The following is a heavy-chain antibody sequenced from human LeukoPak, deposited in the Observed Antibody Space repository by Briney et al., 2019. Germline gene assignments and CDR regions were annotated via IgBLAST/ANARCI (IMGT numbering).Heavy chain of an antibody. V-gene: IGHV1-2*02. CDR3: ARDDSSGYTLDY. CDR2: INPNSGGT. CDR1: GYTFTGYY. Sequence: ASVKVSCKASGYTFTGYYMHWVRQAPGQGLEWMGWINPNSGGTNYAQKLQGRVTMTTDTSTSTAYMELRSLRSDDTAVYYCARDDSSGYTLDYWGQGTLVTVSS. J-gene: IGHJ4*02. D-gene: IGHD3-22*01.